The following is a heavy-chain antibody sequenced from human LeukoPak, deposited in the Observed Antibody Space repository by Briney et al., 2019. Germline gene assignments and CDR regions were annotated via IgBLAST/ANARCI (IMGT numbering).Heavy chain of an antibody. Sequence: SETLSLTCTVSGDSINSFYWSWIRQPAGKGLEWIGRIYTSGCTNYSPSLKSRVTMSVDTSKNQFSLKLSSVTAADTAVYYCARDVVAAAGSFDYWGQGTQVTVSS. J-gene: IGHJ4*02. D-gene: IGHD6-13*01. CDR1: GDSINSFY. CDR3: ARDVVAAAGSFDY. CDR2: IYTSGCT. V-gene: IGHV4-4*07.